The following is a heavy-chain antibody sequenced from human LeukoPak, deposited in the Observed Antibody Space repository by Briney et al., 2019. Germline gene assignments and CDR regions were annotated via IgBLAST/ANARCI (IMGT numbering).Heavy chain of an antibody. J-gene: IGHJ4*02. CDR3: ARHPFDRVFFDY. Sequence: PSETLSLTCAVSGYSISRGYYWGWIRQAPGKGLEWIGSSYHSGSTQYNPSLKSRLIISVDTSKNQFSLKLSSVTAADTAVYFCARHPFDRVFFDYWGQGTLVTVSS. V-gene: IGHV4-38-2*01. CDR2: SYHSGST. CDR1: GYSISRGYY. D-gene: IGHD3-10*01.